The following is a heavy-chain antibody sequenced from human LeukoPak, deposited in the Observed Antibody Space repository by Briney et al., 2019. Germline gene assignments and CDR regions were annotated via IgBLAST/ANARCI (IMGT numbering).Heavy chain of an antibody. V-gene: IGHV4-39*02. D-gene: IGHD2-2*01. J-gene: IGHJ4*02. CDR1: GVSISSSNSY. CDR3: ARDLVVVSTGTHPSRKGLPNY. CDR2: IYYSGNT. Sequence: SETLSLTCTVSGVSISSSNSYWGWIRQPPGKGLEWIGSIYYSGNTYYNASLKSQVSISIDTSKNQFSLRLTSVTAADTAVYYCARDLVVVSTGTHPSRKGLPNYWGQGTLVTVSS.